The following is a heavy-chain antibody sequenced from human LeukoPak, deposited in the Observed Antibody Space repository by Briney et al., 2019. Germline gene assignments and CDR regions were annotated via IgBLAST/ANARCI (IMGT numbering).Heavy chain of an antibody. CDR3: ERVLREFFGSGTYVKSLDY. V-gene: IGHV3-23*01. CDR2: VSGNGDYT. Sequence: GGSLRLSCAASGFTFSSYAMSWVRQAPGKGLEWVSGVSGNGDYTYYADSVKGRFTISRDNSKNTLYLQMNNLRAEDTAVYYCERVLREFFGSGTYVKSLDYWGQGTLVTVSS. CDR1: GFTFSSYA. D-gene: IGHD3-10*01. J-gene: IGHJ4*02.